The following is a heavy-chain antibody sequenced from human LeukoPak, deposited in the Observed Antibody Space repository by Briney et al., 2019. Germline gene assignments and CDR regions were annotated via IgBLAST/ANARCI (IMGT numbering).Heavy chain of an antibody. D-gene: IGHD3-10*01. Sequence: ASVKVSCKASGYTFTGYHMHWVRQAPGQGLEWMGWINPNSGGTNYAQKFQGRVTMTRDTSISTAYMELSRLRSDDTAVYYCARLDYYGSGTYDYWGQGALVTVSS. CDR3: ARLDYYGSGTYDY. J-gene: IGHJ4*02. CDR2: INPNSGGT. CDR1: GYTFTGYH. V-gene: IGHV1-2*02.